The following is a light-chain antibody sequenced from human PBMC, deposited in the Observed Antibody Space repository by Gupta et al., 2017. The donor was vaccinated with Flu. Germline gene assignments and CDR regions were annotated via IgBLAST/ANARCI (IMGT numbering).Light chain of an antibody. CDR3: QEAYNSTPVST. J-gene: IGKJ2*02. CDR1: QNIRSA. CDR2: AAS. Sequence: QMTQSPASLSASVGDRVTITCRAGQNIRSALNWYQQKAGKAPRILISAASRLRSGVPPRFSGSGSGTEFTLTISSLQPEDLATYYCQEAYNSTPVSTFGQGTKMQIK. V-gene: IGKV1-39*01.